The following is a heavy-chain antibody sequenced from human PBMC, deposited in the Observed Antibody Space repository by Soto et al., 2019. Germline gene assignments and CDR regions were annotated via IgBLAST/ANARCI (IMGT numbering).Heavy chain of an antibody. CDR3: TTDLSGSYQFDY. CDR2: IKSKTDGGTT. D-gene: IGHD1-26*01. V-gene: IGHV3-15*01. Sequence: GGSLRLSCAASGFTFSNAWMSWVRQAPGKGLEWVGRIKSKTDGGTTDYAAPVKGRFTISRDDSKNTLYLQMNSLKTEDTAVYYCTTDLSGSYQFDYWGQGTLVTVSS. J-gene: IGHJ4*02. CDR1: GFTFSNAW.